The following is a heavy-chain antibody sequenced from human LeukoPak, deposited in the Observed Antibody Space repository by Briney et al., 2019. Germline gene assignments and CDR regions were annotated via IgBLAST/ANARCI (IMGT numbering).Heavy chain of an antibody. CDR2: ISYDGSNK. CDR1: GFTFSSYA. D-gene: IGHD5-12*01. J-gene: IGHJ4*02. CDR3: ASTYSGYEDY. V-gene: IGHV3-30-3*01. Sequence: PGRSLRLSCAASGFTFSSYAMHWVRQAPGKGLEWVAVISYDGSNKYYADSVKGRFTISRDNSKNTLYLQMNSLRAEDTAVYYCASTYSGYEDYWGQGTLVTVSS.